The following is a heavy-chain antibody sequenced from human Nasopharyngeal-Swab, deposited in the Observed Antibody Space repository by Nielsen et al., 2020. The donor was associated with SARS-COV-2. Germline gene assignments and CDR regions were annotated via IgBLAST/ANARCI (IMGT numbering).Heavy chain of an antibody. CDR3: ARFLQLNYYSYIGMDV. CDR1: GYTFTSYD. J-gene: IGHJ6*02. CDR2: MNPDSGKT. Sequence: ASVKVSCKASGYTFTSYDINWVRQAPGQGLEWMGWMNPDSGKTGYVQKFQGTVTMTRETSISTAYMELTSLTSEDTAVYYCARFLQLNYYSYIGMDVWGQGTTVTVSS. V-gene: IGHV1-8*01. D-gene: IGHD1-1*01.